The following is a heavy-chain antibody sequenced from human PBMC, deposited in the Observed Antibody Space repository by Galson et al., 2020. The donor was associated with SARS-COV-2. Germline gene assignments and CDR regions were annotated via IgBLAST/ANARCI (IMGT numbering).Heavy chain of an antibody. CDR3: ARDGTVTTYLNAFDI. D-gene: IGHD4-17*01. J-gene: IGHJ3*02. CDR2: ISYDGSNK. Sequence: GGSLRLSCAASGFTFSSYAMHWVRQAPGKGLEWVAVISYDGSNKYYADSVKGRFTISRDNSKNTLYLQMNSLRAEDTAVYYCARDGTVTTYLNAFDIWGQGTMVTVSS. CDR1: GFTFSSYA. V-gene: IGHV3-30*04.